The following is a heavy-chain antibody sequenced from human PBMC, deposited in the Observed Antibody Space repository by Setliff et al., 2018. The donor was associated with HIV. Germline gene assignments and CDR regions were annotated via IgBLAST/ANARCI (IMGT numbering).Heavy chain of an antibody. Sequence: PSETLSLTCGVYGGSLSGYYWTWFRQPPGKGLEWIGEINHSGSTNYNPSFKSRVTISVDTSKNQFSLKLSSVTAADTAVYYCARYSGIAVNDWGQGTLVTVSS. CDR1: GGSLSGYY. CDR3: ARYSGIAVND. CDR2: INHSGST. J-gene: IGHJ4*02. V-gene: IGHV4-34*01. D-gene: IGHD6-19*01.